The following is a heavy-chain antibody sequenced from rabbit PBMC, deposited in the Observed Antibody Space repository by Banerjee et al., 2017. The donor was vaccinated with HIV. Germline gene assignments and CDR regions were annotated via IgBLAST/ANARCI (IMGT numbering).Heavy chain of an antibody. CDR3: ARDWDL. J-gene: IGHJ6*01. Sequence: QSLEEYGGDLVQPGASLTLTCTASGLDFSSSYYMCWVRQAPGKGLEWIACIYAGSGGSTYYASWAKGRFTISKTSSTTVTLQMTSLTAADTATYFCARDWDLWGQGTLVTVS. CDR2: IYAGSGGST. CDR1: GLDFSSSYY. V-gene: IGHV1S40*01.